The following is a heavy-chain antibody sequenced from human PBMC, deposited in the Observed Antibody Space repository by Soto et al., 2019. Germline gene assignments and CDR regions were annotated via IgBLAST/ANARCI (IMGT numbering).Heavy chain of an antibody. CDR3: VYIKQHYYYYCMVV. J-gene: IGHJ6*02. CDR2: ISYDGSNK. D-gene: IGHD6-13*01. CDR1: GFTFSSYG. Sequence: GGSLRLSCAASGFTFSSYGMHWVRQAPGKGLEWVAVISYDGSNKYYADSVKGRFTISRDNSKNTLYLQMNSLRAEDTAVYYCVYIKQHYYYYCMVVWGPGTTVTVSS. V-gene: IGHV3-30*03.